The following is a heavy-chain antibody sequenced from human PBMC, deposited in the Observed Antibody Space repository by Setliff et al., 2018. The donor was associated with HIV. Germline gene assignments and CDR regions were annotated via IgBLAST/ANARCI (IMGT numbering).Heavy chain of an antibody. J-gene: IGHJ4*02. Sequence: ASVKVSCKASGYTFTDYFLHWVRQAPGQGLEWMGYINPNTGDANSAQKFQGRVTVTRDTSISSVYMELSRLRSDDSAVYYCVRAEYYSDFRGYWEYFDWLFSGDYWGQGTLVTVSS. V-gene: IGHV1-2*02. CDR3: VRAEYYSDFRGYWEYFDWLFSGDY. D-gene: IGHD3-9*01. CDR2: INPNTGDA. CDR1: GYTFTDYF.